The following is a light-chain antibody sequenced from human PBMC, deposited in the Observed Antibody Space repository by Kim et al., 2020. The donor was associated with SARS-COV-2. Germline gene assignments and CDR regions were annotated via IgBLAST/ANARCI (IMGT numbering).Light chain of an antibody. CDR3: QQYDSFPYT. CDR1: QDIANF. CDR2: HAS. V-gene: IGKV1-33*01. J-gene: IGKJ2*01. Sequence: SASVGDRVTSTCQASQDIANFLNWHQHKPGKAPQLLIYHASNLETGVSSRFSGSGSGTEYTLTINSLQPEDLGTYYCQQYDSFPYTFGQGTKLEI.